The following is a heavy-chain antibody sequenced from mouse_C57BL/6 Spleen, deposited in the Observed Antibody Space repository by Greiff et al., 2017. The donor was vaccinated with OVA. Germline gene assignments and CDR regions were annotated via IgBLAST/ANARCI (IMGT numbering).Heavy chain of an antibody. CDR3: ARPWDYGSSYPSWFAY. CDR1: GYSFTGYY. D-gene: IGHD1-1*01. Sequence: VQLQQSGPELVKPGASVKISCKASGYSFTGYYMNWVKQSPEKSLEWIGEINPSTGGTTYNQKFKAKATLTVDKSSSTAYMQLKSLTSEDSAVYYWARPWDYGSSYPSWFAYWGQGTLVTVSA. CDR2: INPSTGGT. J-gene: IGHJ3*01. V-gene: IGHV1-42*01.